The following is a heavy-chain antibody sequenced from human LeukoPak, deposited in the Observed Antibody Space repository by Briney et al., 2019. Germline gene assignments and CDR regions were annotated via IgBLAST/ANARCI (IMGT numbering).Heavy chain of an antibody. CDR2: IYTSGST. CDR3: ARGYSSWSYYMDV. Sequence: KPSETLSLTCAVYGGSFSGYYWSWIRQPAGKGLEWIGRIYTSGSTNYNPSLKSRVTMSVDTSKNQFSLKLSSVTAADTAVYYCARGYSSWSYYMDVWGKGTTVTVSS. V-gene: IGHV4-59*10. J-gene: IGHJ6*03. CDR1: GGSFSGYY. D-gene: IGHD6-13*01.